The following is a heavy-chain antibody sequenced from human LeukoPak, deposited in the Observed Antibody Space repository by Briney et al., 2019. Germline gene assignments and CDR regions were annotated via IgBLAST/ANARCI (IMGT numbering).Heavy chain of an antibody. CDR2: INAYNGDT. V-gene: IGHV1-3*01. Sequence: ASVKVSCKASGFTFINFAINWGRQAPGQRPEWMGWINAYNGDTKYSQKFQDRVTITRDTSASTAYMELTNLTSEDTAIYYCARGPRAAADDYWGQGSLVTVSS. CDR3: ARGPRAAADDY. J-gene: IGHJ4*02. D-gene: IGHD6-13*01. CDR1: GFTFINFA.